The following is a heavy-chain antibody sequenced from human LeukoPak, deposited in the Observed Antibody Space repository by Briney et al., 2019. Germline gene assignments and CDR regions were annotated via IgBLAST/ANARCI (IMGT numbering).Heavy chain of an antibody. CDR2: ICYDGSNK. J-gene: IGHJ4*02. D-gene: IGHD1-26*01. Sequence: GGSLRLSCAASGFTFSSYGMHWVRQAPGKGLEWVAVICYDGSNKYYADSVKGRFTISRDNSKNTLYLQMNSLRAEDTAVYYCARGDTVGAHDYWGQGTLVTVSS. V-gene: IGHV3-33*01. CDR1: GFTFSSYG. CDR3: ARGDTVGAHDY.